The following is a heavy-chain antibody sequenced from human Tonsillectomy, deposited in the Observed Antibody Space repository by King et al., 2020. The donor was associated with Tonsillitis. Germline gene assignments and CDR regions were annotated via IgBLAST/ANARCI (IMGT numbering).Heavy chain of an antibody. CDR2: VYYSGSI. V-gene: IGHV4-39*07. J-gene: IGHJ6*02. D-gene: IGHD6-19*01. CDR1: GDSVSSSSYY. CDR3: ARALYSSGWAHYYGMDV. Sequence: LQLQESGPGLVKPSETLSITCTVSGDSVSSSSYYWTWIRQPPEKGLEWIGSVYYSGSIYYNPSLTSRVNISVDMSKNQMYLKMSPVTAADTAVYYCARALYSSGWAHYYGMDVWGQGTTVTVSS.